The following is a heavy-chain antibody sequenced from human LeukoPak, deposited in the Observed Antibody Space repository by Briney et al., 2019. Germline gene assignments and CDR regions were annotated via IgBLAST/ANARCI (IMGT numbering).Heavy chain of an antibody. CDR3: ARTASMVTTVIDY. J-gene: IGHJ4*02. Sequence: SETLSLTCTVSGGSSNGYYWSWIRQPPGKGLEWIAYIDYSGNTDYNPSLKSRVTISIDTSKNQFSLKVRSVTAADSAIYYCARTASMVTTVIDYWGQGTLVTVSS. CDR1: GGSSNGYY. CDR2: IDYSGNT. V-gene: IGHV4-59*12. D-gene: IGHD4-17*01.